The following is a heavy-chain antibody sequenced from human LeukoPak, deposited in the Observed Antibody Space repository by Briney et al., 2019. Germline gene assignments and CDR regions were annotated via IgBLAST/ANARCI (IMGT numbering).Heavy chain of an antibody. D-gene: IGHD3-10*01. CDR3: ASFRQSPGDYSNDMDV. V-gene: IGHV4-38-2*02. CDR1: GYSIDSGYY. CDR2: MYHTGNT. J-gene: IGHJ6*02. Sequence: SETLSLTCTVSGYSIDSGYYWGWIRQPAGKGLEWIGSMYHTGNTYSNPSLRSRVTISLDMSNNQFSLKLSSVTAADAAVYYCASFRQSPGDYSNDMDVWGQGTTVTVSS.